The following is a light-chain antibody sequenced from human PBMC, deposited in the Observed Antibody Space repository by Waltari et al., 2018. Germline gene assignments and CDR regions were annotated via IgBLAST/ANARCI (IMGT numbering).Light chain of an antibody. V-gene: IGLV3-19*01. CDR2: GKN. CDR1: SLRRYY. Sequence: SSELTQDPAVSVALGQTVRIQSQGASLRRYYATCYQQKPAQAPLLVIYGKNNRPSGIPDRFSGSSSGNTASLTITGAQAEDEADYYCNSRDSSGNHVVFGGGTKLTVL. CDR3: NSRDSSGNHVV. J-gene: IGLJ2*01.